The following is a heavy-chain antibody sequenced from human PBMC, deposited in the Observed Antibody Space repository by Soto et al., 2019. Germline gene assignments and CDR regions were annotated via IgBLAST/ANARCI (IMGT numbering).Heavy chain of an antibody. V-gene: IGHV4-34*01. CDR2: INHSGST. Sequence: TLSLTCAVYCGAFSGCYWGWVRQPPGKGLEWIGEINHSGSTNYNPSLKSRVTISVDTSKNQFSLKLSSVTAADTAVYYCARLRSFYARSGYGYWGQGTLVTVS. J-gene: IGHJ4*02. D-gene: IGHD3-3*01. CDR1: CGAFSGCY. CDR3: ARLRSFYARSGYGY.